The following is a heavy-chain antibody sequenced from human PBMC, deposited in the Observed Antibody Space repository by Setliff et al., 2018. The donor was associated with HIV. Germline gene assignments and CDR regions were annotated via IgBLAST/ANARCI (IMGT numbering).Heavy chain of an antibody. CDR2: IHYSGST. CDR3: ASEAYFFASGTYYFDS. V-gene: IGHV4-59*11. D-gene: IGHD3-10*01. CDR1: GGSISSHY. Sequence: LSLTCTVSGGSISSHYWSWIRQPPGKGLEWIGSIHYSGSTNYNPSLKSRVTISVDTPKNQFSLKLSSVTAADTALYFCASEAYFFASGTYYFDSWGQGTLVTVSS. J-gene: IGHJ4*02.